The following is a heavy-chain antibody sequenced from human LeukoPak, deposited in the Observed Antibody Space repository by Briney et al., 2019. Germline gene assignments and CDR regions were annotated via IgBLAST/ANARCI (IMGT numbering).Heavy chain of an antibody. CDR2: INPNSGGT. CDR1: GYTFTGYY. CDR3: ARARYRDTFDI. J-gene: IGHJ3*02. D-gene: IGHD1-26*01. V-gene: IGHV1-2*02. Sequence: ASVKVSCKASGYTFTGYYMHWVRQAPGQGLEWMGWINPNSGGTNYAQKFQGRVTMTRDTSISTAYMELSSLRSEDTAVYYCARARYRDTFDIWGQGTMVTVSS.